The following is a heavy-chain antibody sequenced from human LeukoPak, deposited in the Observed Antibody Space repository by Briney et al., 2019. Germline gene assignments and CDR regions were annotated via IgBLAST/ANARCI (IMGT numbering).Heavy chain of an antibody. CDR1: GGTFSSYA. J-gene: IGHJ4*02. CDR3: ARGEDTAMVFDY. Sequence: AASVKVSCKASGGTFSSYAISWVRQAPGQGLEWMGGIIPIFGTANYAQKFQGRVTITTDESTSTAYMELSGLRSEDTAVYYCARGEDTAMVFDYWGQGTLVTVSS. V-gene: IGHV1-69*05. CDR2: IIPIFGTA. D-gene: IGHD5-18*01.